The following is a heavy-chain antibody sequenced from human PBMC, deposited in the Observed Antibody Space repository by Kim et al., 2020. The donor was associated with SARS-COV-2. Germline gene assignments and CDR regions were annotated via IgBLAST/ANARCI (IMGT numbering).Heavy chain of an antibody. CDR1: GGSISSYD. J-gene: IGHJ3*01. CDR2: IYYSGST. D-gene: IGHD3-16*01. CDR3: SRVGEYFAFRLGGFD. V-gene: IGHV4-59*01. Sequence: SETLSLTCTVSGGSISSYDWSWIRQPPGKGLEWIGYIYYSGSTNYNPSLKSRVTISVYTSTNQFSLTLSSGTAADTAVYYCSRVGEYFAFRLGGFD.